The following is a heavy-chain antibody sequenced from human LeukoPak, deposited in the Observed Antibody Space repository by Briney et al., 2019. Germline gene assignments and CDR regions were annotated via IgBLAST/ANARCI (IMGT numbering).Heavy chain of an antibody. Sequence: SETLSLTCTVSGGSISSYYWSWIRQPAGKGLEWIGRIYTSWSTNYNPSLKSRVTMSVDTSKNQFSLKLSSVTAADTAVYYCARVSSYYDILTGYYNHWYFDLWGRGTLVTVSS. V-gene: IGHV4-4*07. CDR3: ARVSSYYDILTGYYNHWYFDL. J-gene: IGHJ2*01. CDR1: GGSISSYY. D-gene: IGHD3-9*01. CDR2: IYTSWST.